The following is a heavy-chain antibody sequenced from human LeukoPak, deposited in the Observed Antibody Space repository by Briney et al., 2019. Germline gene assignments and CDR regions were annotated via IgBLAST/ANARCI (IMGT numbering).Heavy chain of an antibody. V-gene: IGHV4-34*01. CDR3: ARAVIVVAAATQRNWFDP. CDR1: GGSFSGYY. CDR2: INHSGST. D-gene: IGHD2-15*01. Sequence: NPSETLSLTCAVYGGSFSGYYWSWIRQPPGKGLEWIGEINHSGSTNYNPSLKSRVTISVDTSKNQFSLKLSSVTAADTAIYYCARAVIVVAAATQRNWFDPWGQGTLVTVSS. J-gene: IGHJ5*02.